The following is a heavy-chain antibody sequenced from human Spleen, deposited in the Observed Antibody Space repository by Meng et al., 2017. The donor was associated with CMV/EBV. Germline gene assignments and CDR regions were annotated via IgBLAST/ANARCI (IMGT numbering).Heavy chain of an antibody. D-gene: IGHD5-12*01. CDR3: ARARRGIVAGFDS. Sequence: ETLSLTCAASDFTISTYWMTWVRQAPGKGLEWVANIKQDGSEKYYVDSVKGRFTISRDNAQNSLYLQMNSLKAEDTAVYYCARARRGIVAGFDSWGQGTLVTVSS. J-gene: IGHJ4*02. CDR1: DFTISTYW. V-gene: IGHV3-7*01. CDR2: IKQDGSEK.